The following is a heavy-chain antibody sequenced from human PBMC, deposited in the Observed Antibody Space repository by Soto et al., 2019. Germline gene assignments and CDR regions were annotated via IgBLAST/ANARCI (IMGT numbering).Heavy chain of an antibody. V-gene: IGHV4-34*01. Sequence: QVQLQQWGAGLLKPSETLSLTCAVYGGSFSGYYWSWIRQPPGKGLEWLGEINHSGSTNYNPSLKSRVTISVDTSKNQLSLKLSSVTAADTAVYYCASFRGIVATIRRFDYLGQGTLVTVSS. J-gene: IGHJ4*02. D-gene: IGHD5-12*01. CDR3: ASFRGIVATIRRFDY. CDR2: INHSGST. CDR1: GGSFSGYY.